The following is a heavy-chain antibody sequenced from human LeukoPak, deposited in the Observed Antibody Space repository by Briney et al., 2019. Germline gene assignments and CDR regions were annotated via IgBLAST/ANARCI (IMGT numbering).Heavy chain of an antibody. CDR1: GFTFSSYA. J-gene: IGHJ6*03. CDR2: ISYDGSNK. Sequence: GGSLRLSCAASGFTFSSYAMHWVRQAPGKGLEWVAVISYDGSNKYYADSVKGRFTISRDNSKNTLSLQMNSLRAEDTAVYYCARAYPMVRGVPAYYYYMDVWGKGTTVTVSS. CDR3: ARAYPMVRGVPAYYYYMDV. D-gene: IGHD3-10*01. V-gene: IGHV3-30*01.